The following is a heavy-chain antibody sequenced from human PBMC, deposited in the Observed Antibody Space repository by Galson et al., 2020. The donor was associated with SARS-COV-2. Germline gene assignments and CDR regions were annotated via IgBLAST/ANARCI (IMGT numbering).Heavy chain of an antibody. Sequence: GESLKISCEGSGFSFGSYAMSWVRQAPGKGLEWVAGIIAGGGNTYYADRVKGRFTISRDNSKNMLYLQLNSLTAGDTAIYYCAKAMGSGTGPYDSWGQGTLVTVSS. CDR3: AKAMGSGTGPYDS. CDR1: GFSFGSYA. J-gene: IGHJ4*02. V-gene: IGHV3-23*01. D-gene: IGHD3-9*01. CDR2: IIAGGGNT.